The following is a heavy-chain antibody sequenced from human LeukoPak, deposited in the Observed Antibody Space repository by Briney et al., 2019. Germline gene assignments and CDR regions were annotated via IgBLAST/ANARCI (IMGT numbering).Heavy chain of an antibody. CDR2: INIDGATT. Sequence: GESMRLSCAASGFTFSGYWMHWVRQAPGKGLEWVSRINIDGATTNYADSVKGRFTISRDNAKNTLHLQMNSLRADDTAVYYCVRGAVGTGVWFDPWGQGTLVTVS. J-gene: IGHJ5*02. CDR1: GFTFSGYW. V-gene: IGHV3-74*01. D-gene: IGHD1-26*01. CDR3: VRGAVGTGVWFDP.